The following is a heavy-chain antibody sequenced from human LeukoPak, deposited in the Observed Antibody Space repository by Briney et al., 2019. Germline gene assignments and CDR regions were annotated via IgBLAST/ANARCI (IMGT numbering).Heavy chain of an antibody. CDR2: IHHSGST. CDR3: ASAQKPVDGYNDGRGSPFDY. CDR1: GGSFSGYY. V-gene: IGHV4-34*01. D-gene: IGHD5-24*01. J-gene: IGHJ4*02. Sequence: SETLSLTCAVYGGSFSGYYWSWIRQPPGKGLEWIGEIHHSGSTNYNLSLKSRVTISVDTSKNQFSLKLSSVTAADTAVYYCASAQKPVDGYNDGRGSPFDYWGQGTLVTVSS.